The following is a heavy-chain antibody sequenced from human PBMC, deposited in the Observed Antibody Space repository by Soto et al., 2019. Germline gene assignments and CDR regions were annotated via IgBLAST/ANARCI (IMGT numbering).Heavy chain of an antibody. J-gene: IGHJ4*02. D-gene: IGHD4-4*01. CDR2: IYYSGST. CDR1: GGSISSYY. V-gene: IGHV4-59*01. CDR3: ARGKGNYKTFDF. Sequence: PSETLSLTCTVSGGSISSYYWSWIRQPPGKGLEWIGYIYYSGSTTYNPSLRSRVTMSVDTSKNQFSLRLSSVTAADTAVYYCARGKGNYKTFDFWGQGTLVTVS.